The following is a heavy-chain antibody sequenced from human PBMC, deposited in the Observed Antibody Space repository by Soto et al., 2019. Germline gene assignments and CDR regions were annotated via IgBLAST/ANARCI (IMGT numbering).Heavy chain of an antibody. CDR1: GGSISSYY. Sequence: SETLSLTCTVSGGSISSYYWSWIRQPPGKGLEWIGYIYYSGSTNYNPSPKSRVTISVDTSKNQFSLKLSSVTAADTAVYYCARGIAAAGIIFPWWFDPWGQGTLVPVYS. CDR2: IYYSGST. D-gene: IGHD6-13*01. V-gene: IGHV4-59*01. J-gene: IGHJ5*02. CDR3: ARGIAAAGIIFPWWFDP.